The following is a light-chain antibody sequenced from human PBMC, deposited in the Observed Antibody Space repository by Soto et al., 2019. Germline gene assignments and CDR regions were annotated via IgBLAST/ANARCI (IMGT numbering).Light chain of an antibody. CDR2: GAS. J-gene: IGKJ1*01. Sequence: EIVLTQSPGTLSLSPGERATLSCRASQSVSSSNLVWYQQKPGQAPTLLIYGASTRATGIPDRFSGSGSGTDFTLPISRLEPEDFAVYFCQKYVSSPWTFGQGTKVEI. CDR1: QSVSSSN. V-gene: IGKV3-20*01. CDR3: QKYVSSPWT.